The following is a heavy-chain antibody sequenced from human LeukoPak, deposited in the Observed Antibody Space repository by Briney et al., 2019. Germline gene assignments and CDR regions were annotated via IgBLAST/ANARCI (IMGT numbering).Heavy chain of an antibody. V-gene: IGHV3-7*01. Sequence: GGSLRLSCAASGFTFSSYWMSWVRQAPGKGLEWVANIKQDGSEKYYVDSVKGRFTISRDNAKNSLYLQMNSLRAEDTAVYYCARGGYGDYVGWFDPWGQGTLVTVSS. D-gene: IGHD4-17*01. CDR2: IKQDGSEK. CDR3: ARGGYGDYVGWFDP. CDR1: GFTFSSYW. J-gene: IGHJ5*02.